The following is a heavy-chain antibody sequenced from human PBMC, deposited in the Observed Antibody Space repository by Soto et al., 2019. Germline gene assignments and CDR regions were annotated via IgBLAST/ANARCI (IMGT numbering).Heavy chain of an antibody. CDR3: ATDVPSNGGNLYAFDI. J-gene: IGHJ3*02. Sequence: QAQLVQSGAEVKKSGASVRVSCKASGYTLTNYGVTWVRQAPGQGLEWLGRVTPYKADTNSAQNLQGRVTMATDTSTNTAYLELRSLRSDDTAVYFWATDVPSNGGNLYAFDIWGQGTMVTVSA. CDR2: VTPYKADT. V-gene: IGHV1-18*04. CDR1: GYTLTNYG. D-gene: IGHD2-8*01.